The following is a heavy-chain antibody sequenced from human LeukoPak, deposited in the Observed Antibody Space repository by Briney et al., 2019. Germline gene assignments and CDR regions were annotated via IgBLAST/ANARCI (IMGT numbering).Heavy chain of an antibody. CDR3: ARQGGGWELPYNWFDP. V-gene: IGHV5-51*01. CDR2: IYPGDSET. D-gene: IGHD1-26*01. Sequence: HGEFLKIFCKGSGYSFTHYWIGWVRPMRGEGLGWVGIIYPGDSETRYSPSFQGQVTISADKSISTAYLQWSSLKASDTAMYYCARQGGGWELPYNWFDPWGQGTLVTVSS. CDR1: GYSFTHYW. J-gene: IGHJ5*02.